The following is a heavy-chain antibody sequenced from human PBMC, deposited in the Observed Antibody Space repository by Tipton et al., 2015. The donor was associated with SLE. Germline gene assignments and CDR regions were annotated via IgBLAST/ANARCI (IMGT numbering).Heavy chain of an antibody. CDR2: IYSGGST. J-gene: IGHJ4*02. V-gene: IGHV3-23*03. CDR3: AKNAEKHCGGDCSPFDY. CDR1: GFTFSSYS. D-gene: IGHD2-21*01. Sequence: SLRLSCAASGFTFSSYSMNWVRQAPGEGLEWVSIIYSGGSTYYADSVKGRFTVSRGTSKNTLYLQMSSLRPEDTAVYYCAKNAEKHCGGDCSPFDYWGQGTLVTVSS.